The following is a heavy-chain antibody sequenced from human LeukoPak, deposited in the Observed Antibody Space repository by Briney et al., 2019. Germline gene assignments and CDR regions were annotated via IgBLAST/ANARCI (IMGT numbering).Heavy chain of an antibody. CDR1: GGSISSYY. D-gene: IGHD5-12*01. CDR2: IYYSGST. Sequence: SETLSLTSTVSGGSISSYYWSWIRQPPGKGLEWIGYIYYSGSTNYNPSLKSRVTISVDTSKNQFSLKLSSVTAADTAVYYCARERDLGGYDHFDYWGQGTLVTVSS. CDR3: ARERDLGGYDHFDY. V-gene: IGHV4-59*01. J-gene: IGHJ4*02.